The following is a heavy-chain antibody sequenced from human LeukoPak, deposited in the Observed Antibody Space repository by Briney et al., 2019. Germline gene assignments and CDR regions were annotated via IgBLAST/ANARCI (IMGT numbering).Heavy chain of an antibody. CDR1: GFTFSSYG. D-gene: IGHD6-19*01. V-gene: IGHV3-30*18. CDR2: ISYDGSNK. Sequence: PGGSLRLSCAASGFTFSSYGMHWVRQAPGKELEWVAVISYDGSNKYYADSVKGRFTISRDNSKNTLYLQMNSLRAEDTAVYYCAKGYSSGWRPVDYWGQGTLVTVSS. J-gene: IGHJ4*02. CDR3: AKGYSSGWRPVDY.